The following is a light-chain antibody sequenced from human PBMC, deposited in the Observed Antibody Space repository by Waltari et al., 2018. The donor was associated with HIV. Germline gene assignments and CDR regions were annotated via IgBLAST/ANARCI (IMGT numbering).Light chain of an antibody. CDR2: AAS. J-gene: IGKJ2*01. CDR3: QTYNSAPHT. Sequence: IQMTQSPSYLSASVGDRVTLTCRASQGISNYLAWYQQRPGDVPKLLISAASNLQPGVSSRFSGRGSGTDFTLSISSLQPEDFATYFCQTYNSAPHTFGQGTKLEI. CDR1: QGISNY. V-gene: IGKV1-27*01.